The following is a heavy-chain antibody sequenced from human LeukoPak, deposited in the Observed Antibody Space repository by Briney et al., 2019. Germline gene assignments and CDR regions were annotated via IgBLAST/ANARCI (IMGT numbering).Heavy chain of an antibody. CDR1: GFTFSSYA. Sequence: GGSLRLSCAASGFTFSSYAMSWVRQAPGKGLEWVSAISGSGGSTYYADSVKGRFTISRDNSKNTLYLQMNSLRAEDTAVYYCARGSPLRYFDWPLSPFDYWGQGTLVTVSS. D-gene: IGHD3-9*01. V-gene: IGHV3-23*01. CDR2: ISGSGGST. J-gene: IGHJ4*02. CDR3: ARGSPLRYFDWPLSPFDY.